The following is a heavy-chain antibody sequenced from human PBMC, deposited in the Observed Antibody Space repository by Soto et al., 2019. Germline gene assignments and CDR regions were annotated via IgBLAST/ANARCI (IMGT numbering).Heavy chain of an antibody. CDR2: ISYDGSNK. D-gene: IGHD4-17*01. CDR1: GFTFSSYA. Sequence: GGSLRLSCAASGFTFSSYAMHWVRQAPGKGLEWVAVISYDGSNKYYADSVKGRFTISRDNSKNTLYLQMNSLRAEDTAVYYCARGLYGDYVVGNYYYGMDVWGQGTTVTVSS. CDR3: ARGLYGDYVVGNYYYGMDV. V-gene: IGHV3-30-3*01. J-gene: IGHJ6*02.